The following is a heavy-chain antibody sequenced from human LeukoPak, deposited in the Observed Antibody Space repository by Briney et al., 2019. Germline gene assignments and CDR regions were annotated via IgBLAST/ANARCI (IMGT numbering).Heavy chain of an antibody. CDR3: TRDLEY. CDR2: ISSGGSVM. Sequence: GGSLRLSCGASGYTFSDYTMNWVRQPPGKGPEWISYISSGGSVMHYADSVKGRFTISRDNVENSLYLQMNSLRVEDTGVYYCTRDLEYWGQGVLVTVSS. J-gene: IGHJ4*02. CDR1: GYTFSDYT. V-gene: IGHV3-48*01.